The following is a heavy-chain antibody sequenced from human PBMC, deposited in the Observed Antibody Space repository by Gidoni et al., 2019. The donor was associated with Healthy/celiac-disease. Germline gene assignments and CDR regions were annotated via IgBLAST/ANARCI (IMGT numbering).Heavy chain of an antibody. CDR1: GGSISSGDYY. D-gene: IGHD4-17*01. J-gene: IGHJ4*02. V-gene: IGHV4-30-4*01. CDR3: ARDDTVAPLDY. CDR2: IYYSGST. Sequence: QVQLQESGPGLVKPSQSLSLTCTVSGGSISSGDYYWSWIRPPPGKGLEWIGYIYYSGSTYYNPPLKSRVTISVDTSKNQFSLKLSSVTAADTAVYYCARDDTVAPLDYWGQGTLVTVSS.